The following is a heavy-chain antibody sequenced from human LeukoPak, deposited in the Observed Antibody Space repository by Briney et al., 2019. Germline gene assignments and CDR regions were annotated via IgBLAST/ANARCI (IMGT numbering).Heavy chain of an antibody. Sequence: SLRLSCAASGFTFSSYAMSWVRQAPGKGLEWVSGISWHSDTIGYADSVKGRFTISRDNAKNSLYLQMNSLRAEDTAFYYCAKSSGDSYFDYWGQGTLVTVSS. CDR3: AKSSGDSYFDY. J-gene: IGHJ4*02. D-gene: IGHD3-10*01. CDR2: ISWHSDTI. CDR1: GFTFSSYA. V-gene: IGHV3-9*01.